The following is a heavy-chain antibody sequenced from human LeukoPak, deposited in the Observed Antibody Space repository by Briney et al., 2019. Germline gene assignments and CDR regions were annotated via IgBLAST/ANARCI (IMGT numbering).Heavy chain of an antibody. CDR3: ATDGAGFDT. J-gene: IGHJ5*02. V-gene: IGHV3-23*01. CDR1: GFSFSNYG. Sequence: GGSLRLSCAASGFSFSNYGMSWVRQAPGEGLEWVSSITRGAQSTYYADSVKGRYTISRDNSKNTVYLQMNNLRAEDTAVYYCATDGAGFDTWGQGVLVTVSS. CDR2: ITRGAQST.